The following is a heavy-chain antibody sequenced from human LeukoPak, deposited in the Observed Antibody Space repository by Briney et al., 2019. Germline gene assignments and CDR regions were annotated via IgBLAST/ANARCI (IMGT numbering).Heavy chain of an antibody. Sequence: SVKVSCKASGGTFSSYAISWVRQAPGQGLEWMGGIIPIFGTANYAQKLQGRVTMTTDTSTSTAYMELRSLRSDDTAVYYCARDWDWNDAFDYWGQGTLVTVSS. V-gene: IGHV1-69*05. J-gene: IGHJ4*02. D-gene: IGHD1-1*01. CDR1: GGTFSSYA. CDR2: IIPIFGTA. CDR3: ARDWDWNDAFDY.